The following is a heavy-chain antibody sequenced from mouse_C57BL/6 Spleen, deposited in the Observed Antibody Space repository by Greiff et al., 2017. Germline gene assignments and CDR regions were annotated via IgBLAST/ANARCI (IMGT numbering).Heavy chain of an antibody. CDR2: IDPETGGT. CDR3: TRPAQATSYAMDY. D-gene: IGHD3-2*02. Sequence: QVQLQQSGAELVRPGASVTLSCKASGYTFTDYEMHWVKQTPVHGLEWIGAIDPETGGTAYNQKFKGKAILTADKSSSTAYMGLRSLTSEDSAVYYCTRPAQATSYAMDYWGQGTSVTVAS. J-gene: IGHJ4*01. V-gene: IGHV1-15*01. CDR1: GYTFTDYE.